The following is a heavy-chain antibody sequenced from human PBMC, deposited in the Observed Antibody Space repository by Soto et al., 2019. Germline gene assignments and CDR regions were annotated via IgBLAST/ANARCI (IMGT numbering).Heavy chain of an antibody. CDR1: GYSFTSLD. CDR2: MQPSTGRT. J-gene: IGHJ4*02. D-gene: IGHD1-26*01. V-gene: IGHV1-8*01. Sequence: QVQLVQSGAEVREPGASVKVSCKASGYSFTSLDINWVRQTAGQGLEWMGWMQPSTGRTGYAPKFQGRVTMTMDTSINTAYMELTTLTSDDTAFYYCARGVSAGVDYWGQGTLVTVSS. CDR3: ARGVSAGVDY.